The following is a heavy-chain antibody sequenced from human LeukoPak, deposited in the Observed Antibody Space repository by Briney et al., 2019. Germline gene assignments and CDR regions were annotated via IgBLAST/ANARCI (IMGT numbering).Heavy chain of an antibody. V-gene: IGHV2-70*11. Sequence: SGPTLVNPTQTLTLTCTFSGFSLSTGGMCVSWIRQPPGKALEWLARIDWDDDKYYSTSLKTRLTISKDTSKNQVVLTMTNMDPVDTATYYCARISESWGIYGMDVWGQGTTVTVSS. D-gene: IGHD3-16*01. CDR2: IDWDDDK. CDR3: ARISESWGIYGMDV. J-gene: IGHJ6*02. CDR1: GFSLSTGGMC.